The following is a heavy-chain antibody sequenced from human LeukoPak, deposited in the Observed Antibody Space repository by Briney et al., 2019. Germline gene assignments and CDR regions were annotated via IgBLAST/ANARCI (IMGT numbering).Heavy chain of an antibody. CDR2: IYTSGST. V-gene: IGHV4-4*07. J-gene: IGHJ4*02. CDR1: GGSISSYY. CDR3: ARDRSSSGPRAFYYFDY. D-gene: IGHD6-19*01. Sequence: SEALSLTCTVSGGSISSYYWSWTRQPAGKGLEWIGRIYTSGSTNYNPSLKSRVTMSVDTSKNQFSLKLSSVTAADTAVYYCARDRSSSGPRAFYYFDYWGQGTLVTVSS.